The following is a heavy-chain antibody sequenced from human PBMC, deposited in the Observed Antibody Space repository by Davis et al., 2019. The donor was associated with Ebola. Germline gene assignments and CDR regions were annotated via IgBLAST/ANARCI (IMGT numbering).Heavy chain of an antibody. J-gene: IGHJ4*02. D-gene: IGHD3-22*01. CDR2: IYPGDSDT. CDR1: GYSFTSHW. Sequence: GESLKISCKGSGYSFTSHWIGWVRQMPGKGLEWMGIIYPGDSDTRYSPSFQGQVTISADKSISTAYLQWSSLKASDTAMYYCARGSVNYYDSSGYPYFDYWGQGTLVTVSS. CDR3: ARGSVNYYDSSGYPYFDY. V-gene: IGHV5-51*01.